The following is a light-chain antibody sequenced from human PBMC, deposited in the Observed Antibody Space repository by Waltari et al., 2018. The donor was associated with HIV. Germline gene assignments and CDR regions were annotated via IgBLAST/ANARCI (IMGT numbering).Light chain of an antibody. J-gene: IGKJ1*01. CDR3: QQFHNWPRT. V-gene: IGKV3-15*01. CDR1: QSISSN. CDR2: GAS. Sequence: EILMTQSPATLSVSPGEEVTLSCRASQSISSNLAWYQQKPGQVPRLLIYGASTRAAGFPARFTGSGAGTEFTLTISNLQSEDFAIYYCQQFHNWPRTFGQGTKVEIK.